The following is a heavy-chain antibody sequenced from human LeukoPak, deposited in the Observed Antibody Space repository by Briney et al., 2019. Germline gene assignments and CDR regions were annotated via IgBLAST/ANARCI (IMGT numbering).Heavy chain of an antibody. V-gene: IGHV4-59*08. CDR3: ARGSDYYYDRRAFDY. CDR1: GGSISSYY. Sequence: PSETLSLTCTVSGGSISSYYWSWIRQPPGKGLEWIGYIYNGGSTNYNPSLKSRVTISVDTSKNQFSLKLSSVTAADTAVYYCARGSDYYYDRRAFDYWGQGTLVTVSS. J-gene: IGHJ4*02. CDR2: IYNGGST. D-gene: IGHD3-22*01.